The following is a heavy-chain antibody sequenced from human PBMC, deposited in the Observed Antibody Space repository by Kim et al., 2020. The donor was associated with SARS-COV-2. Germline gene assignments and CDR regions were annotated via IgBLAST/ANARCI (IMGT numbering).Heavy chain of an antibody. J-gene: IGHJ4*02. D-gene: IGHD3-22*01. CDR3: AKDIVLKPPDDYYDSSGYPHGFDY. V-gene: IGHV3-9*01. CDR2: ISWNSGSI. CDR1: GFTFGDYA. Sequence: GGSLRLSCAASGFTFGDYAMHWVRQAPGKGLEWVSGISWNSGSIGYADSVKGRFTISRDNAKNSLYLQMNSLRAEDTALYYCAKDIVLKPPDDYYDSSGYPHGFDYWGQGTLVTVSS.